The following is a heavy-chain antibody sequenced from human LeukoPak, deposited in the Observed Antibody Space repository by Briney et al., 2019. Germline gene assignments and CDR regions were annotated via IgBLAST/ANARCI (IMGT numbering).Heavy chain of an antibody. CDR1: GFTVSSYS. CDR3: ARGPGIAVAPLQH. J-gene: IGHJ1*01. CDR2: ITRDGRDI. V-gene: IGHV3-21*01. Sequence: GGSLRLSCEVSGFTVSSYSMSWVRQAPGKGLEWVSAITRDGRDILYADSVRGRFTIARDDAKNSVNLQVNSLRAEDSAVYYCARGPGIAVAPLQHWGQGTLVTVSS. D-gene: IGHD6-19*01.